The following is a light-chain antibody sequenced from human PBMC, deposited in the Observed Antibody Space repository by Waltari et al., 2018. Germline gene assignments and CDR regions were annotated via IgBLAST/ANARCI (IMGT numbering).Light chain of an antibody. CDR3: AAWDDSLNGRWV. CDR1: SSNVGSNV. CDR2: RND. J-gene: IGLJ2*01. Sequence: QSEMSQPPSVSGTPGQTVTIPCSGRSSNVGSNVVTWYQQLPGTAPKLLIYRNDQRPSGVPDRFSGSKSGTSASLAISGLQSEDEADYYCAAWDDSLNGRWVFGAGTKLTVL. V-gene: IGLV1-44*01.